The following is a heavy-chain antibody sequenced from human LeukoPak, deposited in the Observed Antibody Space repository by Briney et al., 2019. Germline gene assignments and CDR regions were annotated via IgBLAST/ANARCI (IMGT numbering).Heavy chain of an antibody. CDR2: ISYDGSNK. CDR1: GFTFSSYA. D-gene: IGHD6-19*01. CDR3: ARDQDRSGWYGFDY. Sequence: PGGSLRLSCAASGFTFSSYAMHWVRQAPGKGLEWVAVISYDGSNKYYADSVKGRFTISRDNSKNTLYLQMNSLRAEDTAVYYCARDQDRSGWYGFDYWGQGTLVTVSS. V-gene: IGHV3-30-3*01. J-gene: IGHJ4*02.